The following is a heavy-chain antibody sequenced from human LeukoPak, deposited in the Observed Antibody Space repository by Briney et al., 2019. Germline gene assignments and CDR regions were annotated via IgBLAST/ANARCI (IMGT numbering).Heavy chain of an antibody. J-gene: IGHJ4*02. D-gene: IGHD6-19*01. CDR1: GGSISSYY. V-gene: IGHV4-4*07. Sequence: KPSETLSLTCTVSGGSISSYYWSWIRQPAGKRLESIRRIYSSGSTNYNPSLKSRVTMSVDTSKNQFSLNLSSLTAADTAFYYCARESYSSGWYKDYWGQGILVTVSS. CDR3: ARESYSSGWYKDY. CDR2: IYSSGST.